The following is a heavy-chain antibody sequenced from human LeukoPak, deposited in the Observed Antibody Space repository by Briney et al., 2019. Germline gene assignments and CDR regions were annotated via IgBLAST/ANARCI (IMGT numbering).Heavy chain of an antibody. Sequence: SETLSLTCTVSGGSISSSSYYWGWIRQPPGKGLEWIGSIYYSGSTYYNPSLKSRVTISVDTSKNQFSLKLSSVTAADTAVYYCARVRYYDSSGCPAYYFDYWGQGTLVTVSS. CDR2: IYYSGST. CDR1: GGSISSSSYY. V-gene: IGHV4-39*07. D-gene: IGHD3-22*01. J-gene: IGHJ4*02. CDR3: ARVRYYDSSGCPAYYFDY.